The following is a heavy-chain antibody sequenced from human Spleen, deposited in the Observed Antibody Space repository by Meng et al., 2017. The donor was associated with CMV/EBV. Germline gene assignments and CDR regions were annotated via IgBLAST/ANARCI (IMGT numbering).Heavy chain of an antibody. CDR2: INPNSGGT. CDR1: GYTFTGYY. D-gene: IGHD2-2*01. Sequence: ASVKVSCKASGYTFTGYYMHWVRQAPGQGLEWMGWINPNSGGTNYAQKFQGRVTMTRDTSISTACMELSRLRSDDTAVYYCARAHYCSSTSCYEDYWGQGTLVTVFS. V-gene: IGHV1-2*02. J-gene: IGHJ4*02. CDR3: ARAHYCSSTSCYEDY.